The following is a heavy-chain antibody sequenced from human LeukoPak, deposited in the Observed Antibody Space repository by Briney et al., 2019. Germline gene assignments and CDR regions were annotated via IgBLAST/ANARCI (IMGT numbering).Heavy chain of an antibody. CDR2: LNSDGTST. J-gene: IGHJ4*02. CDR3: ARGAFLDY. CDR1: GFTFSSYW. Sequence: GGSLRLSCAASGFTFSSYWMHWVRQAPGKGLVWVSLLNSDGTSTSYADSVKGRFTISRDNAKNTLYLQMNSLRAEDTAVYYCARGAFLDYWGQGTLVTVSS. V-gene: IGHV3-74*01. D-gene: IGHD2-21*01.